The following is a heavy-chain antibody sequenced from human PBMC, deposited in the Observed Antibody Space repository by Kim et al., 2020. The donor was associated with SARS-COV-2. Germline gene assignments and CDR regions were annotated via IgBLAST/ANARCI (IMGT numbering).Heavy chain of an antibody. Sequence: SQTLSLTCVISGDSVSSNSAAWNWIRQSPSRGLEWLGRTYYRSKWYNDYAVSVKSRITINPDTSKNQFSLQLNSVTPEDTAVYYCARDDVGEAYGDNWFDPWGQGTLVTVSS. V-gene: IGHV6-1*01. CDR3: ARDDVGEAYGDNWFDP. D-gene: IGHD4-17*01. J-gene: IGHJ5*02. CDR2: TYYRSKWYN. CDR1: GDSVSSNSAA.